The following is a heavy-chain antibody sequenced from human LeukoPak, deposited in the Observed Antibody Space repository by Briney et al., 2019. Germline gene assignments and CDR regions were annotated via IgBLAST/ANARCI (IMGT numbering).Heavy chain of an antibody. V-gene: IGHV1-46*01. D-gene: IGHD1-26*01. J-gene: IGHJ5*02. CDR1: GYTFTSYY. CDR2: INPSSGST. CDR3: ARDGSSQHTELHNWVGL. Sequence: GASVKVPCRASGYTFTSYYMHWVRQAPGQGLEWMGIINPSSGSTAYAQKFQGRVTMTRDMSTSTVYMELSSLTSEDTAVYYCARDGSSQHTELHNWVGLWGPGTLVTVSS.